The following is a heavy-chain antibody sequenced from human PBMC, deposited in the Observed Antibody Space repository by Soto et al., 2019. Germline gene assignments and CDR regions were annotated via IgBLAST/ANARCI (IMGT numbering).Heavy chain of an antibody. CDR3: AKGAGNFYYYYAMDV. V-gene: IGHV3-23*01. D-gene: IGHD1-1*01. Sequence: EVQLLVSGGGLVRPGGSLRLSCAASGFTFSTSAMSWVRQAPGKGLEWVSGISDSGASTYYADSVKGRFTISRENSLNTLYLQMNSLRAEDTAFYYCAKGAGNFYYYYAMDVWGQGTTVTVSS. J-gene: IGHJ6*02. CDR1: GFTFSTSA. CDR2: ISDSGAST.